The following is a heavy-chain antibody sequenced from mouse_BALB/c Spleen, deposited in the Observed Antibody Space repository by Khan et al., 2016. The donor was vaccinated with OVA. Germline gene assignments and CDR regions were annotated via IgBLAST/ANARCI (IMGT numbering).Heavy chain of an antibody. D-gene: IGHD1-2*01. J-gene: IGHJ2*01. CDR3: ARTARIKY. Sequence: EVQLQESGPGLVKPSQSLSLTCTVTGYSITSGYGWNWIRQFPGNKLEWMGYISYSGSTNYNPSLKSRISITRDTSKNQFFLQLNSVTTEESTTYYCARTARIKYWGQGTTLTVSS. CDR1: GYSITSGYG. V-gene: IGHV3-2*02. CDR2: ISYSGST.